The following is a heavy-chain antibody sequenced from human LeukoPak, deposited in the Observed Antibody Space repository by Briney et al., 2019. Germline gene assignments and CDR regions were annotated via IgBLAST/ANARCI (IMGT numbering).Heavy chain of an antibody. J-gene: IGHJ4*02. CDR1: GGSFSGYY. CDR2: ISYDGSNK. V-gene: IGHV3-30*03. CDR3: AGRVTGYSSGYVY. D-gene: IGHD5-18*01. Sequence: LSLTCAVYGGSFSGYYWSWIRQPPGKGLEWVAVISYDGSNKYYADSVKGRFTISRDNSENIVYLQMNNLRAEDTAVYYCAGRVTGYSSGYVYWGQGTLVTVSS.